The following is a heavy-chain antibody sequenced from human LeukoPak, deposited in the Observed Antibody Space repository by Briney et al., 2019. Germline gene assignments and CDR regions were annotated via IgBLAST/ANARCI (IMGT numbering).Heavy chain of an antibody. V-gene: IGHV3-23*01. Sequence: GGSLRLSCAASGFTFSSYAMSWVRQAPGKGLEWVSAISGSGGSTYYADSVKGRFTLSRDNSKNTLYLKMNSMRDEDTAVYYCAKGRYFDWLKYFDYWGQGTLVTVSS. CDR2: ISGSGGST. CDR3: AKGRYFDWLKYFDY. D-gene: IGHD3-9*01. J-gene: IGHJ4*02. CDR1: GFTFSSYA.